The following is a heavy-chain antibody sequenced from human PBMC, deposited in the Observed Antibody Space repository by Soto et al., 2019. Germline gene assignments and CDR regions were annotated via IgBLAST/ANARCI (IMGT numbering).Heavy chain of an antibody. J-gene: IGHJ5*02. D-gene: IGHD6-6*01. CDR3: AKDLTRQLAYWLDP. Sequence: ASVKVSCKASGFSFTGYYIHWLRQAPGQGLEWMGWINAHSGGTEYAQKFQGRVTLTRDTSNATAYLTLTSLTSDDTALYYCAKDLTRQLAYWLDPWGQGTQVTVSS. V-gene: IGHV1-2*02. CDR1: GFSFTGYY. CDR2: INAHSGGT.